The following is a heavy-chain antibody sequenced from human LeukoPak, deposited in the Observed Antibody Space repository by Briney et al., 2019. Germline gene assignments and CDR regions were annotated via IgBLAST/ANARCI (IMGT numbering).Heavy chain of an antibody. D-gene: IGHD2-2*02. CDR1: GFTFSDYY. J-gene: IGHJ3*02. V-gene: IGHV3-11*04. Sequence: GGSLRLSCAASGFTFSDYYMSWIRQAPGKGLEWVSYISSSGSTIYYADSVKGRFTISRDNAKNSLYLQMNSLRAEDTAVYYCARALRDSPYMTGKDAFDIWGQGTMVTVSS. CDR2: ISSSGSTI. CDR3: ARALRDSPYMTGKDAFDI.